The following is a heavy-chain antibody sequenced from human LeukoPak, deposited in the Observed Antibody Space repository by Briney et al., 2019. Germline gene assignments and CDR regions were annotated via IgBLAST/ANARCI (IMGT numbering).Heavy chain of an antibody. V-gene: IGHV3-7*01. D-gene: IGHD6-13*01. CDR3: ARSSIAAARTYYYYMDV. CDR1: GFTFSSYW. CDR2: IKQDGSEK. Sequence: PGGSLRLSCAASGFTFSSYWTSWVRQAPGKGLEWVANIKQDGSEKYYVDSVKGRFTISRDSAKNSLYLQMNSLRAEDTAVYYCARSSIAAARTYYYYMDVWGKGTTVTVSS. J-gene: IGHJ6*03.